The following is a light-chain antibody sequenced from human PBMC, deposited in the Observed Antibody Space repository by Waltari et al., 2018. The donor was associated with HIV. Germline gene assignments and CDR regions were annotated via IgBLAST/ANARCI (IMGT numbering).Light chain of an antibody. CDR1: NSHLGNKF. J-gene: IGLJ1*01. Sequence: QSVLTQPHSVSAAPGPRVTISCSGDNSHLGNKFVSWSQQVPGRAPRLVIYDNEKRPPGIPDRFSASKAGMSATLGITGLQIVDEADYYCGTWDSSLNLYVFGTGTTVAVL. CDR3: GTWDSSLNLYV. CDR2: DNE. V-gene: IGLV1-51*01.